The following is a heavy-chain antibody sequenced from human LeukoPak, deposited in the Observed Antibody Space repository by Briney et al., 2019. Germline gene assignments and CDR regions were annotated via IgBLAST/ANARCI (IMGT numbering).Heavy chain of an antibody. D-gene: IGHD3-16*01. J-gene: IGHJ6*02. CDR3: ARDLGTGNYYYGMDV. V-gene: IGHV1-46*01. CDR2: INPSGGST. Sequence: GASVKVSCKASGYTFTGYYMHWVRQAPGQGLEWMGIINPSGGSTSYAQKFQGRVTMTRDTSTSTVYMELSSLRSEDTAVYYCARDLGTGNYYYGMDVWGQGTTVTVSS. CDR1: GYTFTGYY.